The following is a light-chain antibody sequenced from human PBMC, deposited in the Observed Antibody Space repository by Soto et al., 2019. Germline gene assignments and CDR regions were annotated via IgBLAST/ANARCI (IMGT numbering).Light chain of an antibody. V-gene: IGKV1-39*01. J-gene: IGKJ1*01. Sequence: DIQMTQSPSSLSASVGDRVTITCRASQSIGSSFLNWFQQKPGRAPNLLIYATSSLQSGGPSRFSGSESGTDFTLTISSLQPEDFATYYCQQGDSTPGTVGQGTKVEIK. CDR3: QQGDSTPGT. CDR1: QSIGSSF. CDR2: ATS.